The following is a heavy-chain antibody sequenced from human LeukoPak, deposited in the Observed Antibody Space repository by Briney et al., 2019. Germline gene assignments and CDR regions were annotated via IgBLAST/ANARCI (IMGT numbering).Heavy chain of an antibody. J-gene: IGHJ4*02. Sequence: PSETLSLTCTVSGGSISSSSYYWGWIRQPPGKGLEWIGSIYYSGSTYYNPSLKSRVTISVDTSKNQFSLKLSSVTAADTAVYYCASPAGITTHIDYWGQGTLVTVSS. CDR2: IYYSGST. CDR3: ASPAGITTHIDY. CDR1: GGSISSSSYY. V-gene: IGHV4-39*01. D-gene: IGHD3-22*01.